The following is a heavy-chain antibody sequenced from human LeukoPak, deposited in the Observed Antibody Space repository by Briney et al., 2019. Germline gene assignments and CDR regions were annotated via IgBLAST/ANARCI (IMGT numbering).Heavy chain of an antibody. Sequence: GGSLRLSRAASGFTFSSYAMSWVRQAPGKGLEWVSAISGSGVSTYYADSVKGRFTISRDNSKNTLYLQMNSLRAEDTAVYYCARSGSGSSWYYFDYWGQGTLVTVSS. CDR3: ARSGSGSSWYYFDY. D-gene: IGHD1-26*01. CDR2: ISGSGVST. V-gene: IGHV3-23*01. J-gene: IGHJ4*02. CDR1: GFTFSSYA.